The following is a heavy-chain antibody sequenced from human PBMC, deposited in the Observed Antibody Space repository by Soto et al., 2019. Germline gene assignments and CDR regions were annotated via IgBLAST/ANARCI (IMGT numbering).Heavy chain of an antibody. V-gene: IGHV4-31*03. CDR1: GGSISSGGYY. D-gene: IGHD6-13*01. CDR2: IYYSGST. Sequence: QVQLQESGPGLVKPSQTLSLTCTVSGGSISSGGYYWSWIRQHPGKGLEWIGYIYYSGSTYYNPSLKSRVTISVDTSKNQFSLKLSSVTAADTAVYYCARDLPRYSSSKNSNWFDPWGQGTLVTVSS. CDR3: ARDLPRYSSSKNSNWFDP. J-gene: IGHJ5*02.